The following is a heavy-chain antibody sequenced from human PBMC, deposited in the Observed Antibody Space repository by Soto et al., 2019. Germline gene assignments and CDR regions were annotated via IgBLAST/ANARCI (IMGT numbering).Heavy chain of an antibody. D-gene: IGHD3-9*01. CDR1: GFTFSSHA. Sequence: GGSLRLSCAASGFTFSSHAMHWVRQAPGKGLEWVAVVSFDGSNRYYADSVKGRFTISRDNSKNTLYLQLNSLRAEDTAVYHCAREVLTGYSFDYWGQGTLVTVSS. V-gene: IGHV3-30-3*01. J-gene: IGHJ4*02. CDR2: VSFDGSNR. CDR3: AREVLTGYSFDY.